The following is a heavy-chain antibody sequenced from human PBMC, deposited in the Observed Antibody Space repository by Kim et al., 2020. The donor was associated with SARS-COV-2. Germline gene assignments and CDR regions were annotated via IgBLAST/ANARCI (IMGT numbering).Heavy chain of an antibody. CDR3: ARDVGSYSSDWHRAAPFDI. V-gene: IGHV3-21*01. CDR2: ISSDTRYI. J-gene: IGHJ3*02. CDR1: GFTFSSYN. Sequence: GGSLRLSCAASGFTFSSYNMNWVRQPPGKGLEWVSSISSDTRYIYYSDSMKGRFTISRDNAKNSLYLQMNSLRAEDTAVYYCARDVGSYSSDWHRAAPFDIWGQGPMVTVSS. D-gene: IGHD6-19*01.